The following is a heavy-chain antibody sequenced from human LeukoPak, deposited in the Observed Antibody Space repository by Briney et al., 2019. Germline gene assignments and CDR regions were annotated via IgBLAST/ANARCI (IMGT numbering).Heavy chain of an antibody. D-gene: IGHD2-2*01. V-gene: IGHV1-18*01. CDR2: ISAYNGNT. CDR1: RYTFTSYG. CDR3: ARWVVVPAAQSYYYGMDV. J-gene: IGHJ6*02. Sequence: ASVKVSCKASRYTFTSYGFSWVRQAPGQGLEWMGWISAYNGNTRYAQNLQGRVTMTTDSSSSTTYMELRSLRSDDTAVYYCARWVVVPAAQSYYYGMDVWGQGTTVTVSS.